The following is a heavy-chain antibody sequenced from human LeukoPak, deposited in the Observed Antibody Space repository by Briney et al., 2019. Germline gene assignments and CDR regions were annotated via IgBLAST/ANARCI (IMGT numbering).Heavy chain of an antibody. CDR3: AHRPLYHSSSWYFDY. CDR2: IYWDDDK. V-gene: IGHV2-5*02. Sequence: SGPTLVKPTQTLTLTCTFSGFSLSTSGVGVGWIRQPPGKALEWLALIYWDDDKRYSPSLKSRLTITKDTSKNQVVLTMTNMDPVDTATYYCAHRPLYHSSSWYFDYWGQGTLVTVSS. D-gene: IGHD6-13*01. J-gene: IGHJ4*02. CDR1: GFSLSTSGVG.